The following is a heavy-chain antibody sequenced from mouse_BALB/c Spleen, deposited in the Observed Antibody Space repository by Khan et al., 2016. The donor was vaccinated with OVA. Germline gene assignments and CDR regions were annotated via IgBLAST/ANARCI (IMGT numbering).Heavy chain of an antibody. CDR2: ISPGSGDT. Sequence: QVQLQESGAELARPGASVKLSCKASGYTFTDYYINWVKQRTGQGLEWIGEISPGSGDTYYNEKFKGKATLTADKSSSTAYMQLSSLTSEASAVXFGARSNYFGYTFAYWGQGTLVTVSA. V-gene: IGHV1-77*01. J-gene: IGHJ3*01. CDR1: GYTFTDYY. CDR3: ARSNYFGYTFAY. D-gene: IGHD1-2*01.